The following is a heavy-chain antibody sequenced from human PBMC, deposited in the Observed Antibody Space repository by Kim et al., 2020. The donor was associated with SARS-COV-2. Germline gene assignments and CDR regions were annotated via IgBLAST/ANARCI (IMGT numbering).Heavy chain of an antibody. CDR3: ARDAHYYGSGCSVF. V-gene: IGHV1-18*04. CDR1: GYTFTSYG. J-gene: IGHJ4*02. CDR2: ISAYNGNT. D-gene: IGHD3-10*01. Sequence: ASVKVSCKASGYTFTSYGISWVRQAPGQGLEWMGWISAYNGNTNYAQKLQGRVTMTTDTSTSTAYMELRSLRSDDTAVYYCARDAHYYGSGCSVFWGQGTLVTVSS.